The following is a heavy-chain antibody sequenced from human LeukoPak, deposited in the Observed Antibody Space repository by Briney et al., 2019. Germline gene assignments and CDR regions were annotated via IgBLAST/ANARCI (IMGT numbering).Heavy chain of an antibody. Sequence: GGSLRLSCAAAGFTFSSYSMNWVRQAPGKGLEWLSYISRSSTTIYNADSIKGRFTISRDNAKNTLYLQMNGLRDEDTAVYYCASGAVSYAFAIWGQGTMVTVSS. CDR2: ISRSSTTI. J-gene: IGHJ3*02. D-gene: IGHD4/OR15-4a*01. CDR3: ASGAVSYAFAI. CDR1: GFTFSSYS. V-gene: IGHV3-48*02.